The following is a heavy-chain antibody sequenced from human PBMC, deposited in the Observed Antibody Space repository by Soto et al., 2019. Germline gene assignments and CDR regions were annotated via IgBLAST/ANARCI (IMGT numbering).Heavy chain of an antibody. V-gene: IGHV1-3*01. CDR2: INAGNGNT. CDR1: GYTFTSYA. CDR3: ALAPGSGGMDV. J-gene: IGHJ6*02. D-gene: IGHD2-15*01. Sequence: QVQLVQSGAEVKKPGASVKVSCKASGYTFTSYAIHWVRQAPGQRLEWMGWINAGNGNTKYSQKFQGRVTITRDTSARPAYMELSSLRYEDTAVYFCALAPGSGGMDVGGQGTTVTVSS.